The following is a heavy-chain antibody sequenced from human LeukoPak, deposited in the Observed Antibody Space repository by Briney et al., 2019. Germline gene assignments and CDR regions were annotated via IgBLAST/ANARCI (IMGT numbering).Heavy chain of an antibody. CDR1: AFSFSDYY. V-gene: IGHV3-11*01. CDR3: AKSYRGYGSGSYVDY. J-gene: IGHJ4*02. D-gene: IGHD3-10*01. Sequence: PGGSLRLSCAASAFSFSDYYMSWIRHAPGDGLEWVSYISTSGSTIYYADSGKGRFTISRDNAKNSLYLQMNSLRAEDTAVYYCAKSYRGYGSGSYVDYWGQGTLVTVSS. CDR2: ISTSGSTI.